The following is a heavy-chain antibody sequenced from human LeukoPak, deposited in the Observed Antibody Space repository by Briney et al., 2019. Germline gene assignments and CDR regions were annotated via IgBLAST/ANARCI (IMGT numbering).Heavy chain of an antibody. CDR1: AGSISSSSYY. CDR2: IYYSGST. Sequence: SETLSLTCTVSAGSISSSSYYWGWIRQPPGKGLEWIGSIYYSGSTYYNPSLKSRVTISVDTSKNQFSLKLSSVTAADTAVYYCARDGATRWFDPWGQGTLVTVSS. J-gene: IGHJ5*02. V-gene: IGHV4-39*01. D-gene: IGHD1-26*01. CDR3: ARDGATRWFDP.